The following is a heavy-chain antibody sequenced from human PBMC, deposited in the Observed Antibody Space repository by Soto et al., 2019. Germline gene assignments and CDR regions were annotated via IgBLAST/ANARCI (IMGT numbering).Heavy chain of an antibody. CDR1: GFTFANYW. Sequence: EVQLVESGGGLVQPGESLRLSCAVSGFTFANYWMSWVRQAPGKGLEWVANINEDGSETNYVDSVRGRFTISRDNAKNSLFLQVNSLRAEDMAVYYCARTTAFEYWGQGTQVTVSS. V-gene: IGHV3-7*01. CDR3: ARTTAFEY. CDR2: INEDGSET. D-gene: IGHD4-17*01. J-gene: IGHJ4*02.